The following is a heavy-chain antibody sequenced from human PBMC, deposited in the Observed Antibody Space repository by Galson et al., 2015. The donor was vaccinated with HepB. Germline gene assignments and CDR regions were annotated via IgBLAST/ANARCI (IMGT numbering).Heavy chain of an antibody. V-gene: IGHV3-7*01. CDR2: IKQDGSEK. Sequence: SLRLSCAASGFTFSSYWMSWVRQAPGKGLEWVANIKQDGSEKYYVDSVKGRFTISRDNAKNSLYLQMNSLRAEDTAVYYCAKDSYSSGWRGAFDIWGQGTMVTVSS. J-gene: IGHJ3*02. CDR3: AKDSYSSGWRGAFDI. CDR1: GFTFSSYW. D-gene: IGHD6-19*01.